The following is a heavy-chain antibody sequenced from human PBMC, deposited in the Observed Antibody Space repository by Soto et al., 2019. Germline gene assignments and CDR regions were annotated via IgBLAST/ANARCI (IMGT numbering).Heavy chain of an antibody. CDR1: GGSIGNYF. V-gene: IGHV4-59*01. Sequence: SETLSLTCTVSGGSIGNYFWSWIRQRPGSGLDWIGYIYYNGDTRYNPSLESRVTMSVDTSKNQLSLKLTSVTAPDTAVYYCARDRYPYAPGRWFDPWGQGTLVTVSS. CDR3: ARDRYPYAPGRWFDP. CDR2: IYYNGDT. J-gene: IGHJ5*02. D-gene: IGHD3-16*01.